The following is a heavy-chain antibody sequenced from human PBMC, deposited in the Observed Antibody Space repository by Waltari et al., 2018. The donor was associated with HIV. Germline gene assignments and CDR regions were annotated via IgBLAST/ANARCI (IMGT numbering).Heavy chain of an antibody. J-gene: IGHJ6*02. CDR1: GGSISSSSYY. CDR3: ARRWITMVQGANYYYYGMDV. V-gene: IGHV4-39*01. Sequence: QLQLQESGPGLVKPSETLSLTCTVSGGSISSSSYYWGWIRQPPGKGLEWIGSIYYSGSTYYNPSLKSRVTISVDTSKNQFSLKLSSVTAADTAVYYCARRWITMVQGANYYYYGMDVWGQGTTVTVSS. CDR2: IYYSGST. D-gene: IGHD3-10*01.